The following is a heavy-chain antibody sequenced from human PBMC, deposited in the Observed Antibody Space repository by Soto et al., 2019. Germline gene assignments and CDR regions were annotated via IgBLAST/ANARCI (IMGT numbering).Heavy chain of an antibody. CDR1: GFTFSNHA. D-gene: IGHD1-26*01. Sequence: EVELLESGGGLVQPGESLRLSCAASGFTFSNHAMTWVRQAPGKGLEWVSTISSGGGSTYYPGPVKGRFTISRDNSDYTLSLQMNGLRADDTAVYFCAREIGGRYGNSFDYWGQGSLVTVSS. J-gene: IGHJ4*02. V-gene: IGHV3-23*01. CDR3: AREIGGRYGNSFDY. CDR2: ISSGGGST.